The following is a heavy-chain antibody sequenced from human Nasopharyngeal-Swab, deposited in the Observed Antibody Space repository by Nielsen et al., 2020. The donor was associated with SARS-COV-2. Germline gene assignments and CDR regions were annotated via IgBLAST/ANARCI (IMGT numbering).Heavy chain of an antibody. Sequence: SGPTLVKPTQTLTLTCTFSGFPLSASGMCVTWIRRTPGKALEWLALINWDDHKYYSTSLRTRLNISKDTSKNQVVLTMTNMDPVDTGTYYCARMYSTGYYYYGMDAWGQGTTVTVSS. CDR3: ARMYSTGYYYYGMDA. CDR1: GFPLSASGMC. V-gene: IGHV2-70*01. J-gene: IGHJ6*02. CDR2: INWDDHK. D-gene: IGHD3-10*01.